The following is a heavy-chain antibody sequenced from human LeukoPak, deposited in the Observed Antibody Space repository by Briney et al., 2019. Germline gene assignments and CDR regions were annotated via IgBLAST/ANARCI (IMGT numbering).Heavy chain of an antibody. CDR3: ARVEGYYYYYMDV. J-gene: IGHJ6*03. Sequence: PSETLSLTCAVYGGSFSGYYWSWIRQPPGKGLEWIGEINHSGSTNYNPSLKSRVTISIDTSKNQFSLKLSSVTAADTAVYYCARVEGYYYYYMDVWGKGTTVTVS. D-gene: IGHD3-3*01. CDR2: INHSGST. V-gene: IGHV4-34*01. CDR1: GGSFSGYY.